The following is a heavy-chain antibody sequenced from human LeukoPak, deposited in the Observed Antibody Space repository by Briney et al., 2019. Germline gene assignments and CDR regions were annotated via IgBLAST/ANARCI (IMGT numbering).Heavy chain of an antibody. D-gene: IGHD1-7*01. CDR1: GFTFSSYG. V-gene: IGHV3-30*02. Sequence: GGSLRLSCAASGFTFSSYGIHWVRQAPGKGLEWVAFIRYDGSNEYYADSVKGRFTISRDNSKSTLFLQMNSLRTEDTAVYYCAKDQAHNWNYVRAIDYWGQEPRSPSPQ. J-gene: IGHJ4*01. CDR2: IRYDGSNE. CDR3: AKDQAHNWNYVRAIDY.